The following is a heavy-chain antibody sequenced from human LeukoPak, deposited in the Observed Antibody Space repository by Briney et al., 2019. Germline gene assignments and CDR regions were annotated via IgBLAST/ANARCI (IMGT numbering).Heavy chain of an antibody. D-gene: IGHD2-2*01. CDR3: ARVRLYCSSTSCYGMDDAFDI. J-gene: IGHJ3*02. CDR1: GFTFSSYS. CDR2: ISYDGSNK. Sequence: PGGSLRLSCAASGFTFSSYSMHWVRQAPGKGLEWVSVISYDGSNKYYADSVKGRFTISRDNSKNTLYLQMNSLRAEDTAVYYCARVRLYCSSTSCYGMDDAFDIWGQGTMVTVSS. V-gene: IGHV3-30*03.